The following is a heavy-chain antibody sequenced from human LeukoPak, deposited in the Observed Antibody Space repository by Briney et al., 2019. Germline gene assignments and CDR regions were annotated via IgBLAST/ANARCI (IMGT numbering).Heavy chain of an antibody. J-gene: IGHJ5*02. CDR2: INSDGKST. CDR3: ARDRDSYSNSSGFDP. CDR1: GFTFRDFW. Sequence: GGSLRLSCAASGFTFRDFWMLWLRHVRGKGLVWGSHINSDGKSTTYAHSVRGRFTISRDNTRKTLFMQMDSLRDEDSAIYYGARDRDSYSNSSGFDPWGQGTLVTVSA. V-gene: IGHV3-74*03. D-gene: IGHD4-11*01.